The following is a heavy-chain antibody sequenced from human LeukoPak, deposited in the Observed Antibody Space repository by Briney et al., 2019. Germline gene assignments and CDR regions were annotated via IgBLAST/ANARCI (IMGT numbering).Heavy chain of an antibody. CDR1: GGSISSGGSY. Sequence: SETLSLACTVSGGSISSGGSYWSWIRQHPGKGLEWIGYIYYSGCTYYNPSLKSRVTISVDTSKNQFSLKLSSVTAADTAVVYCARVSYDFWSGDADAFDIWGQGTMVTVSS. J-gene: IGHJ3*02. D-gene: IGHD3-3*01. CDR3: ARVSYDFWSGDADAFDI. CDR2: IYYSGCT. V-gene: IGHV4-31*03.